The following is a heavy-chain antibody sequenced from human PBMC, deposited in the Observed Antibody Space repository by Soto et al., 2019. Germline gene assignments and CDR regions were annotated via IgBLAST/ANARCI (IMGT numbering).Heavy chain of an antibody. V-gene: IGHV5-51*01. CDR3: AGNRLRQYDYGMDV. D-gene: IGHD3-16*01. CDR1: GYSFAYYW. J-gene: IGHJ6*02. CDR2: ICPGDSDT. Sequence: LGESLKISCEGSGYSFAYYWAAWVRQMPGKGLEWVGVICPGDSDTRYSPSLRGQDTISADKSISHVYLRWSSLKASDTAMYYCAGNRLRQYDYGMDVWGQGTTVTVSS.